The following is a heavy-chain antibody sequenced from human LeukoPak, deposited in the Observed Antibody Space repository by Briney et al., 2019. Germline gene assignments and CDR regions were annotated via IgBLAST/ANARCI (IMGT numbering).Heavy chain of an antibody. J-gene: IGHJ5*02. CDR3: AVLGDCSSTSCERFDP. CDR1: GFTFSSYG. V-gene: IGHV3-30*02. CDR2: IRYDGSNK. D-gene: IGHD2-2*01. Sequence: GGSLRLSCAASGFTFSSYGMHWVRQAPGKGLEWVAFIRYDGSNKYYADSVKGRFTISRDNSKNTLYLQMNSLRAEDTAVYYCAVLGDCSSTSCERFDPWGQGTLVTVSS.